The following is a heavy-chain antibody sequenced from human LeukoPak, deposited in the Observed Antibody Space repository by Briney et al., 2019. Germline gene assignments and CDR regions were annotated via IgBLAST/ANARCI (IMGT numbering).Heavy chain of an antibody. V-gene: IGHV3-7*01. J-gene: IGHJ4*02. D-gene: IGHD3-10*01. CDR2: IKQDGSVK. Sequence: GGSLRLSCAASGFTFTSYWMTWVRQAPGKGLEWVANIKQDGSVKNYVDSLRGRFTISRDNAKDSLYLQMNSLRAEDTAVYFFARNYYYRLDYWGQGTLVAVSS. CDR1: GFTFTSYW. CDR3: ARNYYYRLDY.